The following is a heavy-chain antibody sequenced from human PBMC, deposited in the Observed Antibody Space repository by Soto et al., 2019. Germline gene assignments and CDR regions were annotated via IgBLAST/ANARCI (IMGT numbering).Heavy chain of an antibody. V-gene: IGHV1-69*01. CDR1: GGTFSSYA. J-gene: IGHJ6*02. CDR2: IIPIFGTA. Sequence: QVQLVQSGAEVKKPGSSVKVSCKASGGTFSSYAISWVRQAPGQGLEWMGGIIPIFGTANYAQKFQGRVTITADESTSTAYMELSSLRSEDTAVYYCARPTYDILTGYLINYYYYGMDVWGQGTTVTVSS. CDR3: ARPTYDILTGYLINYYYYGMDV. D-gene: IGHD3-9*01.